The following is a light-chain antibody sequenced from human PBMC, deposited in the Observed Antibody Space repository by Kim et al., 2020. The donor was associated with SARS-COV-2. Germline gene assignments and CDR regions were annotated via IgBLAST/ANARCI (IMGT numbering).Light chain of an antibody. CDR3: APWDDSLSGWV. J-gene: IGLJ3*02. V-gene: IGLV1-47*02. CDR2: NNN. Sequence: QSVLTQPPSASGTPGQRDTISCSGSSSNIGSNSVYWYQQLPGTAPKLLIYNNNQRPSGVPDRFSGSKSGTSASLAISGLRSEDEADYYCAPWDDSLSGWVFGGGTQLTVL. CDR1: SSNIGSNS.